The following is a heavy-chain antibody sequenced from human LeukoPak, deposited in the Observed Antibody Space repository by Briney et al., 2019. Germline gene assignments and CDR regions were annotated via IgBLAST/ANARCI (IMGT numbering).Heavy chain of an antibody. Sequence: SETLSLTCSVSGYSISSGRYWGWIRQPPGKGLEWIGSIYHSGSTYYNPSLKSRVTISVDTSKNQLSLKLSSVTAADTAVYYCARQPDSSGDYFDYWGQGTLVTVSS. J-gene: IGHJ4*02. V-gene: IGHV4-38-2*02. CDR1: GYSISSGRY. CDR2: IYHSGST. CDR3: ARQPDSSGDYFDY. D-gene: IGHD3-22*01.